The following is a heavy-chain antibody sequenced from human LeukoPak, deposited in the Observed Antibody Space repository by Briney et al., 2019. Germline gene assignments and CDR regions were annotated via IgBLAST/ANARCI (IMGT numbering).Heavy chain of an antibody. J-gene: IGHJ6*02. Sequence: SETLSLTGTVSGGSISSGGYYWRWIRQHPGKGLEWIGYIYYSGSTYYNPSLKSRVTISVDTSKNQFSLKLSSVTAADTAVYYCASWTAAGTSAYYYGMDVWGQGTTVTVSS. CDR3: ASWTAAGTSAYYYGMDV. CDR1: GGSISSGGYY. V-gene: IGHV4-31*03. D-gene: IGHD6-13*01. CDR2: IYYSGST.